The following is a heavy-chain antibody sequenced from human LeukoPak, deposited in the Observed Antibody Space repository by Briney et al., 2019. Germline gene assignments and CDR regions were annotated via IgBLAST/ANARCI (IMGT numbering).Heavy chain of an antibody. CDR1: GYSFTTYW. J-gene: IGHJ4*02. Sequence: GESLKISCKGSGYSFTTYWIGWVRQMPGKGLEWMGIIYPGDSDTRYSPSLQGQVTISVDTSIGTAYLQWSSLKASDTAIYYCARQNDFRLDYWGQGTLVTVSS. V-gene: IGHV5-51*01. D-gene: IGHD3-3*01. CDR2: IYPGDSDT. CDR3: ARQNDFRLDY.